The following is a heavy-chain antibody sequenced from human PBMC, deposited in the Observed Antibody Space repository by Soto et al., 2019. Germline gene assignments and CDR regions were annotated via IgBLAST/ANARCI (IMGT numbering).Heavy chain of an antibody. J-gene: IGHJ3*02. D-gene: IGHD6-13*01. CDR3: ARGYSSSDAFDI. CDR1: GFTFSSYA. V-gene: IGHV3-30-3*01. CDR2: ISYDGSNK. Sequence: XXSLRLSFAASGFTFSSYAMHWVPQAPGKGLEWVAVISYDGSNKYYVDSVKGRFTISRDNAKNSLYLQMNRLRAGDTAVYYCARGYSSSDAFDIWGQGTMVTVSS.